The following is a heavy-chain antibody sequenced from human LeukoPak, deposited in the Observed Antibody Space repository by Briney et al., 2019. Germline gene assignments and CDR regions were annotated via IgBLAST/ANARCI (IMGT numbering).Heavy chain of an antibody. CDR1: GGSISSSSHY. CDR2: MYHRGST. V-gene: IGHV4-39*07. J-gene: IGHJ4*02. CDR3: ATTTIRLGY. Sequence: PSATLSLTCTVSGGSISSSSHYWGWIRQPPGKGLEWIGSMYHRGSTYHNPSLKSRVTISVDTSKNQFSLKLSSVTAADTAVYYCATTTIRLGYWGQGTLVTVSS. D-gene: IGHD1-26*01.